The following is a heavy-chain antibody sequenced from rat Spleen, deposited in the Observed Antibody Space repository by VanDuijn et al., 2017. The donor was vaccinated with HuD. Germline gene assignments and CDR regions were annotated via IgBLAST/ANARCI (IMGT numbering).Heavy chain of an antibody. CDR1: GFTFSNYG. V-gene: IGHV5-29*01. CDR3: ARDYRGYSDWFAY. D-gene: IGHD1-11*01. J-gene: IGHJ3*01. Sequence: EVQLVESGGGLVQPGRSLKLSCAASGFTFSNYGMAWVRQAPTMGLEWVATSSYDGSSTYYRDSVKGRFTISRDNTKSTLYLQMDSLRSEDTATYYCARDYRGYSDWFAYWGQGTLVTVSS. CDR2: SSYDGSST.